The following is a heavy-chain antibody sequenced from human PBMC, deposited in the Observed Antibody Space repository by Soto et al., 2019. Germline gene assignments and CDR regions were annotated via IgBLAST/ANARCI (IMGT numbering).Heavy chain of an antibody. CDR2: IYTSGST. J-gene: IGHJ4*02. D-gene: IGHD3-22*01. CDR3: AREMGTYYYDSSGYFPLDY. V-gene: IGHV4-4*07. CDR1: GGSISSYY. Sequence: SETLSLTCTVSGGSISSYYWSWIRQLAGKGLEWIGRIYTSGSTNYNPSLKSRVTMSVDTSKNQFSLKLSSVTAADTAVYYCAREMGTYYYDSSGYFPLDYWGQGTLVTVSS.